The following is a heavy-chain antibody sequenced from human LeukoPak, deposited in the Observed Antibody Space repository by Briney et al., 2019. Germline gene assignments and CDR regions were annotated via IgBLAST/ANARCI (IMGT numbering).Heavy chain of an antibody. D-gene: IGHD3-22*01. CDR3: ARVPYYYDSSGYENWFDP. J-gene: IGHJ5*02. Sequence: GESLKISCKGSGYSFTRNWIGWVRQMPGKGLEWMGIIYPGDSDTRYSPSFQGQVTISADKSISTAYLQWSSLKASDTAMYYCARVPYYYDSSGYENWFDPWGQGTLVTVSS. V-gene: IGHV5-51*01. CDR1: GYSFTRNW. CDR2: IYPGDSDT.